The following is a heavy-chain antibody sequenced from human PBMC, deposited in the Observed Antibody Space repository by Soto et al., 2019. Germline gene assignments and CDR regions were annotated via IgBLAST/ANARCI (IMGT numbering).Heavy chain of an antibody. CDR1: GFTFSSYG. V-gene: IGHV3-30*18. D-gene: IGHD2-2*01. J-gene: IGHJ4*02. CDR2: ISYDGSNK. CDR3: AKDLSYIVVVPAAIDIDY. Sequence: GGSLRLSCAASGFTFSSYGMHWVRQAPGKGLEWVAVISYDGSNKYYADSVKGRFTISRDNSKNTLYLQMNSLRAEDTAVYYCAKDLSYIVVVPAAIDIDYWGQGTLVTVSS.